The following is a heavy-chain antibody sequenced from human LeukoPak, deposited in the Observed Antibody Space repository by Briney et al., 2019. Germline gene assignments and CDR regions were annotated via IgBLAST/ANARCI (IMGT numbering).Heavy chain of an antibody. V-gene: IGHV3-23*01. D-gene: IGHD3-9*01. CDR1: APTSSNYA. CDR2: ITGSGGNT. CDR3: AKWGDYDVLTVYYVSDY. Sequence: GPSLRLSCAASAPTSSNYATSWVRQAPGKGLEWVSAITGSGGNTYYTDSVKGGFTTSRDNPKNTVFLQMNSLRAEDTAVYYFAKWGDYDVLTVYYVSDYWGQGTLVTVSS. J-gene: IGHJ4*02.